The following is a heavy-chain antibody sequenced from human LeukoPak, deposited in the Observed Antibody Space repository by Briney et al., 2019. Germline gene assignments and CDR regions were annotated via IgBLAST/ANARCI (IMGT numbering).Heavy chain of an antibody. Sequence: PSETLSLTCTVSGGSTSSSSHYWGWIRQPPGKGLEWIGSIYYGGSTYYNPSLKSRVTISVDTSKNQFSLKFSSVTAADTAVYYCARDGGSSFRYFDYWGQGTLVTVSS. J-gene: IGHJ4*02. CDR1: GGSTSSSSHY. CDR3: ARDGGSSFRYFDY. D-gene: IGHD2-2*01. V-gene: IGHV4-39*07. CDR2: IYYGGST.